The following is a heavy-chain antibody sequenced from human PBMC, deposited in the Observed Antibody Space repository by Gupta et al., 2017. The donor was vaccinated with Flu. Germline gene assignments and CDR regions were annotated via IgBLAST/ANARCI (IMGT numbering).Heavy chain of an antibody. D-gene: IGHD1-7*01. V-gene: IGHV3-21*01. CDR3: ARDGELELRGGNWFDP. J-gene: IGHJ5*02. CDR2: ISSSSSYI. Sequence: PGKGLEWVSSISSSSSYIYYADSVKGRFTISRDNAKNSLYLQMNSLRAEDTAVYYCARDGELELRGGNWFDPWGQGTLVTVSS.